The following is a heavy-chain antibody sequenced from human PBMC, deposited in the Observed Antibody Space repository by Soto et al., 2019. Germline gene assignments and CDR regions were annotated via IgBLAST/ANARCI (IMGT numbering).Heavy chain of an antibody. V-gene: IGHV3-33*01. CDR2: IWYDGSNK. CDR1: GFTFSSYG. D-gene: IGHD6-19*01. J-gene: IGHJ4*02. CDR3: ASDGGAVAGTPVLDY. Sequence: QVQLVESGGGVVQPGRSLRLSCAASGFTFSSYGMHWVRQAPGKGLEWVAVIWYDGSNKYYADSVKGRFTISRDNSKNPLYLQMNSLRAEDTAVYYCASDGGAVAGTPVLDYWGQGTLVTVSS.